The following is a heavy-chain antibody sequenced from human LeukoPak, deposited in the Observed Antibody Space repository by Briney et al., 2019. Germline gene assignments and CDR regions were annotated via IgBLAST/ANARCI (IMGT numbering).Heavy chain of an antibody. CDR1: GFTFSGSA. D-gene: IGHD3-22*01. CDR2: IRSKANSYAT. V-gene: IGHV3-73*01. J-gene: IGHJ5*02. Sequence: GGSLRLSCAASGFTFSGSAMQWVRQASGKGLEWVGRIRSKANSYATAYAASVKGRLTISRDDSKNTAYLQMNSLKTEDTAVYYCTRRSYYYDSTRFDPWGQGTLVTVSS. CDR3: TRRSYYYDSTRFDP.